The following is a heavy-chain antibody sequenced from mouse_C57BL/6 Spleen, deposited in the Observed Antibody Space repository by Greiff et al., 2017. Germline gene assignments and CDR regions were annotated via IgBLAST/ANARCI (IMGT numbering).Heavy chain of an antibody. V-gene: IGHV1-52*01. CDR3: ARGYYGSSYYFDY. D-gene: IGHD1-1*01. CDR1: GYTFTSYW. J-gene: IGHJ2*01. CDR2: IDPSDSET. Sequence: VQLQQPGAELVRPGSSVKLSCKASGYTFTSYWMHWVKQRPIQGLEWIGNIDPSDSETHYNQKFKDKATLTVDKSSSTAYMHLSSLTSEDSAVYYCARGYYGSSYYFDYWGQGTTLTVSS.